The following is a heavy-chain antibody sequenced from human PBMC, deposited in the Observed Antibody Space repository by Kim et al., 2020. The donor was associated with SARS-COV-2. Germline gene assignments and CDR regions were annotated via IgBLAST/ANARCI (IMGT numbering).Heavy chain of an antibody. CDR2: INTGDGDT. V-gene: IGHV1-3*04. CDR1: GAILSDFA. D-gene: IGHD2-21*01. Sequence: ASVKVSCRASGAILSDFAIHWVRQAPGQGLEWMAWINTGDGDTKSSQKFQGRVTITRDTVANSVYMELSSLTSEDTAVYYCSRGSMATYLHWGQGTLVTV. J-gene: IGHJ4*02. CDR3: SRGSMATYLH.